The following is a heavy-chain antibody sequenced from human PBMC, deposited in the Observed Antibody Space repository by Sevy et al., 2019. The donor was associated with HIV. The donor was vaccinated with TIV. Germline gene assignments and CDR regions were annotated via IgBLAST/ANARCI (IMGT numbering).Heavy chain of an antibody. Sequence: ASVKVSCKASGHTLTDLSMHWVRQAPGKGFEWIGRFDPEDGERIYAQKFQGRVTMTEDTSTDTAYMELSNLRSEDTAVYYCSATREYYSDSYGYFDYWGQGTLVTVSS. CDR3: SATREYYSDSYGYFDY. D-gene: IGHD3-22*01. V-gene: IGHV1-24*01. J-gene: IGHJ4*02. CDR1: GHTLTDLS. CDR2: FDPEDGER.